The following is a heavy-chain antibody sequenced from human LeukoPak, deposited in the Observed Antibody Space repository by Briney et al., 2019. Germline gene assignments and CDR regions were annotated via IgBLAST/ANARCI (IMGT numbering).Heavy chain of an antibody. Sequence: GGSLRLSCAASGFTFSRYWMSWVRQAPGKGLEWVANIKEDGSVKYYVGPVKGRFTISRDNAKNSLYLQMNSLRAEDTAVYYCAASITMFDYWGQGTLVTVSS. CDR3: AASITMFDY. CDR1: GFTFSRYW. V-gene: IGHV3-7*02. J-gene: IGHJ4*02. CDR2: IKEDGSVK. D-gene: IGHD3-10*01.